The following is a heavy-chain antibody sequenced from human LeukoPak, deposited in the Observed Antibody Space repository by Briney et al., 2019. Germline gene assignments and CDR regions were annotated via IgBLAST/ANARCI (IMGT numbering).Heavy chain of an antibody. V-gene: IGHV3-23*01. Sequence: PGGSLRLSCAASGFTFSNSAMTWVRQAPGKGLEWVSAISGSGDKIHYADSVKGRFTISRDNSKNTLYLEMNSLRVEDTAIYYCAKDWSYDYWGQGTLITVSS. CDR1: GFTFSNSA. J-gene: IGHJ4*02. D-gene: IGHD1-26*01. CDR3: AKDWSYDY. CDR2: ISGSGDKI.